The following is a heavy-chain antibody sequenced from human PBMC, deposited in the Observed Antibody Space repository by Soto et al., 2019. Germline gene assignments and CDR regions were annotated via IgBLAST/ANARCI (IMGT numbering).Heavy chain of an antibody. V-gene: IGHV4-4*02. J-gene: IGHJ5*02. CDR1: GGSISSSNW. D-gene: IGHD3-10*01. CDR3: ARERRYYYGSDSNWFDP. CDR2: IYHSGCT. Sequence: PSETLSLTCAVSGGSISSSNWWSWVRQPPGKGLEWIGEIYHSGCTNYNPSLKSRVTISVDKSKNQLSLKLSSVTAADTAVYYCARERRYYYGSDSNWFDPWGQGTLVTVSS.